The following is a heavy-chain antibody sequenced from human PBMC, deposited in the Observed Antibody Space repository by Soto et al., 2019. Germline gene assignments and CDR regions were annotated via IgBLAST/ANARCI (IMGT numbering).Heavy chain of an antibody. D-gene: IGHD2-15*01. V-gene: IGHV4-59*01. CDR2: VFDSGIT. CDR1: GGSMSGYH. Sequence: QVQLQESGPGLVKPSETLSLTCTVSGGSMSGYHWTWIRQSPGKELEFIGSVFDSGITKSNPSLRSRVAVSMDASKNQFSLTLSSVTATDTAVYYCASCLNSAGSCLRFLRWGQGTLVTVSS. CDR3: ASCLNSAGSCLRFLR. J-gene: IGHJ1*01.